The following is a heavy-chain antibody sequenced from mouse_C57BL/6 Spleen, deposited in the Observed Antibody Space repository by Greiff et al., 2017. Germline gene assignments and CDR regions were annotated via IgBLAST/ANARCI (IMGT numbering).Heavy chain of an antibody. D-gene: IGHD2-5*01. CDR3: AYYSNLLY. J-gene: IGHJ2*01. Sequence: VQLQQPGAELVKPGASVKLSCKASGYTFTSYWMHWVKQRPGQGLEWIGMIHPNSGSTNYDEKFKSKATLTVDKSSSTTYMLLSSLTSEDSAVYYCAYYSNLLYWGQGTTLTVSS. CDR2: IHPNSGST. CDR1: GYTFTSYW. V-gene: IGHV1-64*01.